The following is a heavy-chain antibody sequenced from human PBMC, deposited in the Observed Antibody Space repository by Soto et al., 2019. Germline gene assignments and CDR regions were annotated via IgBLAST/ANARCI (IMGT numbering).Heavy chain of an antibody. D-gene: IGHD3-16*01. J-gene: IGHJ6*02. V-gene: IGHV3-33*01. CDR2: KWYEGSNK. Sequence: QVPMVESGGGVVQPGRSLXLSXXASXXXXXSHXMXXXXQSPXXGLDRVAVKWYEGSNKYYADSVKGRFTISRNNSQNMVYLEMNILRVEDTALYDCARWGDWKRVDVWGQGTTGTGSS. CDR3: ARWGDWKRVDV. CDR1: XXXXXSHX.